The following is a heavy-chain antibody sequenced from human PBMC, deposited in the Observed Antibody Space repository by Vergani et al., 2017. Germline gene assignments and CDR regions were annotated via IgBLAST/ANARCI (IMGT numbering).Heavy chain of an antibody. CDR2: IRYDGTKR. CDR3: TKAGQYDSDNFHDS. CDR1: GFTFRIYG. Sequence: QVQLVESGGGVVQQGGSLRLSCIASGFTFRIYGMHWVRQAPGKGLEWVASIRYDGTKRFYGDSVKGRFTISRDNSQTTVFLQMNSLRADDSAVYYCTKAGQYDSDNFHDSWGQGALVTVAS. D-gene: IGHD3-22*01. J-gene: IGHJ1*01. V-gene: IGHV3-30*02.